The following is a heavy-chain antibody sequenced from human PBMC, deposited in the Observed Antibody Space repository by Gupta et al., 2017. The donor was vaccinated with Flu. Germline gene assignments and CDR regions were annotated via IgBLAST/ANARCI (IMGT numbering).Heavy chain of an antibody. J-gene: IGHJ3*01. V-gene: IGHV3-23*01. CDR3: TKGYNTGYSLRDALDV. CDR1: GFTFSSYA. Sequence: EVQLLESGGGLVQPGGSLRLSCAASGFTFSSYAMNWVRQAPGKGLEWVSSISASGGSTYYADSVKGRFIFSRDNSKNMLSLQMNSLRAEDTAVYYCTKGYNTGYSLRDALDVWGHGTMVTVSS. CDR2: ISASGGST. D-gene: IGHD3-9*01.